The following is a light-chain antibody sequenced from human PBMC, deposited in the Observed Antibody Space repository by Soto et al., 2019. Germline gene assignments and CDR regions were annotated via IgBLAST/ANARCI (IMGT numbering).Light chain of an antibody. CDR1: QTISSW. V-gene: IGKV1-5*03. CDR2: KAS. CDR3: QQYNSYPWT. J-gene: IGKJ1*01. Sequence: DIQMTQSPSTLSGSVGDRVTITCRASQTISSWLAGYQQKPGKAPKLLIYKASTLKSGVPSRFSGSGSGTEFTLTISSLQTDDFATYYCQQYNSYPWTFGQGTKVDIK.